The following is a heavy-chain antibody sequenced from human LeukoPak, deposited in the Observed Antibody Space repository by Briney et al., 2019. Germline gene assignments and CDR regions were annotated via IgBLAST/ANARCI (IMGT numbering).Heavy chain of an antibody. V-gene: IGHV3-23*01. CDR2: ISGSGGST. CDR1: GFTFNSYP. CDR3: AELGITMNRGV. Sequence: PGGPLRLSCAVSGFTFNSYPMSWVPQAPGEGLGWVSAISGSGGSTHYADSVKGRFTISEDNSKNTLYLQMNSLRAEDTAVYYCAELGITMNRGVWGKGTTVTISS. D-gene: IGHD3-22*01. J-gene: IGHJ6*03.